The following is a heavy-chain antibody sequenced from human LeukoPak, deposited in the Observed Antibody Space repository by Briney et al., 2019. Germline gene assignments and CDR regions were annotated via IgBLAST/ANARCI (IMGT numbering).Heavy chain of an antibody. CDR3: ARGRPHGNDY. CDR1: GFTFSSYA. CDR2: ISYDGNNK. J-gene: IGHJ4*02. D-gene: IGHD4-23*01. Sequence: PGGSLRLSCAASGFTFSSYAMHWVRQAPGKGLEWVALISYDGNNKYYADSVKGRFTISRDNSKNTLYLQMNSLRVEDTAVYYCARGRPHGNDYWGQGTLVTVSS. V-gene: IGHV3-30*04.